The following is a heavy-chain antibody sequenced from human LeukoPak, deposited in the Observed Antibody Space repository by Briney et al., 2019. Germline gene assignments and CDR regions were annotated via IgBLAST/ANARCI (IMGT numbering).Heavy chain of an antibody. CDR1: GFNFDRYT. V-gene: IGHV3-43*01. D-gene: IGHD3-10*02. Sequence: LPGGSLRLSCATSGFNFDRYTIHWVRQAPGKGLEWVSLAGWAGGTTFYSDSVRGRFTISRDSGRKSVYLQMNSLTTDDTAFYFCAKELDTMFFDYWGQGAPVTVSS. CDR3: AKELDTMFFDY. CDR2: AGWAGGTT. J-gene: IGHJ4*02.